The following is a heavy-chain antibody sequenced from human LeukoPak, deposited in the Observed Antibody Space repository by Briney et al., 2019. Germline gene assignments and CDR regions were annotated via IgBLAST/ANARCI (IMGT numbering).Heavy chain of an antibody. CDR3: ARDDYGDYTFYGMDV. V-gene: IGHV4-34*01. CDR1: GGSFSGYY. J-gene: IGHJ6*02. Sequence: SETLPLTCAVYGGSFSGYYWSWIRQPPGKGLEWIGEINHSGSTNYNPSLKSRVTISVDTSKNQFSLKLSSVTAADTAVYYCARDDYGDYTFYGMDVWGQGTTVTVSS. D-gene: IGHD4-17*01. CDR2: INHSGST.